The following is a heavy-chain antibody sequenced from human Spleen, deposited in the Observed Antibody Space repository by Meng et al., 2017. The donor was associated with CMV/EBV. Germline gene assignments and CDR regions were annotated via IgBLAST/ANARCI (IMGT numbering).Heavy chain of an antibody. CDR2: INQRGSEK. V-gene: IGHV3-7*01. CDR1: GFTFSSYS. J-gene: IGHJ4*02. D-gene: IGHD3-3*02. Sequence: GGSLRLSCAASGFTFSSYSMNWVRQAPGKGLEWVASINQRGSEKWYVDSVKGRFTISRDNAKNSLYLQMNSLRVEDTAVYYCARYLSLGYWGQGTLVTVSS. CDR3: ARYLSLGY.